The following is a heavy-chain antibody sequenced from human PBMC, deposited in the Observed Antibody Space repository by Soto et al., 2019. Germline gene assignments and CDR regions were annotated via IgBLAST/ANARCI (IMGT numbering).Heavy chain of an antibody. D-gene: IGHD2-8*01. CDR3: VRDRGVLMVYAEFDY. J-gene: IGHJ4*02. Sequence: PGGSLRLSCAASGFTFSDYYMSWIRQAPGKGLEWVSYISSSSSYTNYADSVKGRFTISRDNAKNSLYLQMNSLRAEDTAVYYCVRDRGVLMVYAEFDYWGQGSLVTVSS. V-gene: IGHV3-11*06. CDR2: ISSSSSYT. CDR1: GFTFSDYY.